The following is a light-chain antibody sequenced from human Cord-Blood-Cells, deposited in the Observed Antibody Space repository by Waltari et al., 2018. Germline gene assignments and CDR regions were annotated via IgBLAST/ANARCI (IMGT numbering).Light chain of an antibody. V-gene: IGLV2-11*01. CDR1: SSDVGGYNY. CDR2: DVS. Sequence: QSALTQPRSLSGSPGQSVTISCTGTSSDVGGYNYVYWYQQHPGKAPKLMIYDVSKRPSGVPDRFSGSKSGNTASLTISGLQAEDEADYYCCSYAGSYTHYVFGTGTKVTVL. J-gene: IGLJ1*01. CDR3: CSYAGSYTHYV.